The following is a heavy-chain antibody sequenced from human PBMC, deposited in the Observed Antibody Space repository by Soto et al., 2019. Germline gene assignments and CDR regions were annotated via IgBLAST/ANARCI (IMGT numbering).Heavy chain of an antibody. CDR3: ANVPIWCGSSRCYTEGFDY. J-gene: IGHJ4*02. CDR2: VSASASNT. Sequence: EVQLLEYGGGLVQPGGSLRLTCAASGFTFSDYAMSWVRQAPGKGLEWVSTVSASASNTHYADSVKGRFTISRDNSKNTLFLQKDSLRAEDTALYYCANVPIWCGSSRCYTEGFDYWGQGTLVIVSS. CDR1: GFTFSDYA. V-gene: IGHV3-23*01. D-gene: IGHD2-2*01.